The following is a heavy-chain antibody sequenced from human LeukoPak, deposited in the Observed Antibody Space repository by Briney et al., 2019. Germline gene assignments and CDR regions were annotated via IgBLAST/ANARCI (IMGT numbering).Heavy chain of an antibody. V-gene: IGHV3-9*01. CDR1: GFTFDDYA. Sequence: GGSLRLSCAASGFTFDDYAMHWVRQVPGKGLEWVSGISWNSGSIGYADSVKGRFTISRDNAKNSLYLQMNSLRAEDTALYYCARSSSWYIGHYYYGMDVWGQGTTVTVSS. D-gene: IGHD6-13*01. CDR3: ARSSSWYIGHYYYGMDV. CDR2: ISWNSGSI. J-gene: IGHJ6*02.